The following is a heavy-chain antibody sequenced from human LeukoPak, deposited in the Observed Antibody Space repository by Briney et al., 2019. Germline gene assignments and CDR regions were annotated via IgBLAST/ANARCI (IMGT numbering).Heavy chain of an antibody. V-gene: IGHV5-51*01. J-gene: IGHJ4*02. CDR3: ARRYYYDSSGYYYSSYYFDY. CDR1: GYSFTSYW. Sequence: GESLKISCKGSGYSFTSYWIGWVRQMPGKGLGWMGIIYPGDSDTRYSSSFQGQVTISADKSITTAYLQWSSLKASDTAMYYCARRYYYDSSGYYYSSYYFDYWGQGTLVTVSS. D-gene: IGHD3-22*01. CDR2: IYPGDSDT.